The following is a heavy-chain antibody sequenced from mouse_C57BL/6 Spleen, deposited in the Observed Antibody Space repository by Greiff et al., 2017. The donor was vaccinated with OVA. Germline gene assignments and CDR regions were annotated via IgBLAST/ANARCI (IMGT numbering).Heavy chain of an antibody. V-gene: IGHV5-16*01. CDR2: INYDGSST. J-gene: IGHJ4*01. CDR3: ARERSLAMDY. CDR1: GFTFSDYY. Sequence: EVKLVESEGGLVQPGSSMKLSCTASGFTFSDYYMAWVRQVPEKGLEWVANINYDGSSTYYLDSLKSRFIISRDNAKNILYLQMSSLKSEDTATYYCARERSLAMDYWGQGTSVTVSS. D-gene: IGHD1-1*01.